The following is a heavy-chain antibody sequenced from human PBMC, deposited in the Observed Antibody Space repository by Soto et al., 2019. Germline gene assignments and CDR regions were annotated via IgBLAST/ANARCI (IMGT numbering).Heavy chain of an antibody. CDR2: IYYSGST. Sequence: ASETLSLTCTVSGGSISSKYWCWIRKPPGKGLEWIGYIYYSGSTYYNPSLKSRVTISIDTSKNQFSLKLSSVTAADTAVYYCARATDERYCSGGSCYSTPFDYWGQGTLVTVSS. V-gene: IGHV4-59*08. J-gene: IGHJ4*02. CDR3: ARATDERYCSGGSCYSTPFDY. CDR1: GGSISSKY. D-gene: IGHD2-15*01.